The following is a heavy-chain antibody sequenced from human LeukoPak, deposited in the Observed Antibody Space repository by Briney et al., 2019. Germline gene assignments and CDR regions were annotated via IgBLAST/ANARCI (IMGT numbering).Heavy chain of an antibody. D-gene: IGHD3-16*02. Sequence: ASVKVSCKVSGYTLTELSMHWVRRAPGKGLEWMGGFDPEDGETIYAQKFQGRVTMTEDTSTDTAYMELSSLRSEDTAVYYCATDRLRLGELSLRLDYWGQGTLVTVSS. J-gene: IGHJ4*02. CDR2: FDPEDGET. CDR1: GYTLTELS. V-gene: IGHV1-24*01. CDR3: ATDRLRLGELSLRLDY.